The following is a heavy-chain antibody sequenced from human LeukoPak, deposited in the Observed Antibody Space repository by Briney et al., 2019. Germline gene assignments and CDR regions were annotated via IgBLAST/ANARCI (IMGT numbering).Heavy chain of an antibody. CDR2: IYHSGST. J-gene: IGHJ4*02. Sequence: SETLSLTCAVSGYSISSGSYWGWIRQPPGKGLEWIGSIYHSGSTYYNPSLKSRVTISVDTSKNQFSLKLSSVTAADTAVYYCARENYDILTGSFDYWGQGTLVTVSS. CDR1: GYSISSGSY. D-gene: IGHD3-9*01. CDR3: ARENYDILTGSFDY. V-gene: IGHV4-38-2*02.